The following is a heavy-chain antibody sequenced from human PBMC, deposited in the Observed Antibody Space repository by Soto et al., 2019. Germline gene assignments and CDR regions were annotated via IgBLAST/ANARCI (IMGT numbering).Heavy chain of an antibody. CDR1: GGTFSSYA. V-gene: IGHV1-69*13. J-gene: IGHJ5*02. CDR3: ARAIVGATSWFDP. CDR2: IIPIFGTA. Sequence: SVKVSCKASGGTFSSYAISWVRQAPGQGLEWMGGIIPIFGTANYAQKFQGRVTITADESTSTAYMELSSLRSEDTAVYYCARAIVGATSWFDPWGQGTLVTVSS. D-gene: IGHD1-26*01.